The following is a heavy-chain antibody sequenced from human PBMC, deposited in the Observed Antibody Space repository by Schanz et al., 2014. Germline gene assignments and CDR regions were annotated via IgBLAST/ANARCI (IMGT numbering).Heavy chain of an antibody. CDR2: ISDSGTYT. J-gene: IGHJ6*02. V-gene: IGHV3-11*05. CDR1: GFVFGDYY. D-gene: IGHD3-10*01. CDR3: AKDGPGGSGSYSADGGMDV. Sequence: VQLVESGGGLVQPGKSLRLSCAASGFVFGDYYMTWIRQAPGKGLEWLSYISDSGTYTNYADSVKGRFTISRDNAKSSLYLQMNSLRAEDTAVYYCAKDGPGGSGSYSADGGMDVWGQGTTVTVSS.